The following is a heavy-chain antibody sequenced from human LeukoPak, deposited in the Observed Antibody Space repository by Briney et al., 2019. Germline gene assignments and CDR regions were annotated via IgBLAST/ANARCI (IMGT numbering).Heavy chain of an antibody. CDR2: INPNTGAT. CDR3: ARDRVGSGWPRPYYFEV. V-gene: IGHV1-2*02. Sequence: ASVKVCCKASGYTLTGYYLHWVRQAPGQGLEWMGWINPNTGATHSAQKFQGRITMTRDTSISTACMDLSRLRSDDTAVYYCARDRVGSGWPRPYYFEVWGQGTLVTVSS. CDR1: GYTLTGYY. J-gene: IGHJ4*02. D-gene: IGHD6-19*01.